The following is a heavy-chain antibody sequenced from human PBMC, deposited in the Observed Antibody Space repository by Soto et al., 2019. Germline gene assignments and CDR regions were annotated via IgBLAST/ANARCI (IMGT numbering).Heavy chain of an antibody. J-gene: IGHJ6*02. CDR1: GFTFSPYG. D-gene: IGHD3-10*01. V-gene: IGHV3-30*18. Sequence: QVQLVESGGGVVQPGRSLRLSCAASGFTFSPYGMHWVRQVPGQGPEWVAVISYDGAIIHYADSVKGRFTISRDNSNNTMYLEMHRLRTEDTALYYCAKDRAWQAGRYFYGMDVWGQGTTVTVSS. CDR3: AKDRAWQAGRYFYGMDV. CDR2: ISYDGAII.